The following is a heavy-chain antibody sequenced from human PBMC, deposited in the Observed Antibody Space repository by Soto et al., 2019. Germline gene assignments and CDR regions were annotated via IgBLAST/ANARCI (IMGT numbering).Heavy chain of an antibody. Sequence: GGSLRLSCAASGFTFSNYWMSWVRQAPGKGLEWVANIKPDGGQKYYVDSVKGRFTTSRDNAKNSLYLQMNSLRAEDTAVYYCARGSSGNWFDPWGQGTLVTVSS. CDR1: GFTFSNYW. V-gene: IGHV3-7*01. CDR2: IKPDGGQK. D-gene: IGHD1-26*01. J-gene: IGHJ5*02. CDR3: ARGSSGNWFDP.